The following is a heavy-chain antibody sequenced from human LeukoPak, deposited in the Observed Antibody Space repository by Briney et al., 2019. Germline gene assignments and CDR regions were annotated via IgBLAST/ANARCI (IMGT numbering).Heavy chain of an antibody. CDR3: ARDGSDNWGLFDT. CDR2: HYHTGRI. CDR1: GGSISGTSYC. J-gene: IGHJ4*02. V-gene: IGHV4-39*07. Sequence: KTSETLSLTCSVSGGSISGTSYCWGWIRQPPGKGPEWIGSHYHTGRIYHNPSLNSRVTISVDTSKNQFSLKLSSVTDADTAVYYCARDGSDNWGLFDTWGRGNLVTVSS. D-gene: IGHD1-1*01.